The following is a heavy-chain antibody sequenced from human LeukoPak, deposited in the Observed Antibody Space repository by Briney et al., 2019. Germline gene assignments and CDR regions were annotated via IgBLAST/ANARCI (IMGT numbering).Heavy chain of an antibody. Sequence: GGSLRLSCAASGFTFSTYVMNWVRQTPGKGLEWVSSITGGSSYIYHADSVKGRFTISRDNAKDSLYLQMNSLRAEDTAVYYCASITGTYSDAFDIWGQGTMVTVSS. CDR1: GFTFSTYV. V-gene: IGHV3-21*01. J-gene: IGHJ3*02. CDR3: ASITGTYSDAFDI. D-gene: IGHD3-3*01. CDR2: ITGGSSYI.